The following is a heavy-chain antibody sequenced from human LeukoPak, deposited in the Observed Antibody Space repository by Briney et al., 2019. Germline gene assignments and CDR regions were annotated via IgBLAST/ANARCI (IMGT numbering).Heavy chain of an antibody. J-gene: IGHJ4*02. Sequence: GGSLRLSCVVSVFSVNDYYMSWIRQAPGRGLEWISDIGGSESIVSYGGSVRGRFPVSRDFAMNSVFLQVNSRSVDDTAVHYRAIEMVAGSFDSWGEGSLVTVSS. CDR3: AIEMVAGSFDS. CDR2: IGGSESIV. D-gene: IGHD6-19*01. CDR1: VFSVNDYY. V-gene: IGHV3-11*01.